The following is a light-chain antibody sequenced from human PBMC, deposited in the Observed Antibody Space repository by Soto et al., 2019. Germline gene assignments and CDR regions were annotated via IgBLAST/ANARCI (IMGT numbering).Light chain of an antibody. CDR1: QSVSSN. J-gene: IGKJ1*01. CDR3: QQYNNLPT. Sequence: EIVMTQSPATLSVSKGERATLSCRASQSVSSNLAWYQQKPGQAPRLLIYGASTRATGIPARFSGSGSGTEFTLTISSLQSEDFAVYYCQQYNNLPTFGQGTKVDIK. V-gene: IGKV3-15*01. CDR2: GAS.